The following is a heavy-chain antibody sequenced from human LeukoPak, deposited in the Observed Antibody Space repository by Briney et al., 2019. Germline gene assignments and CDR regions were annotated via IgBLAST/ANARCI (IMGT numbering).Heavy chain of an antibody. D-gene: IGHD2/OR15-2a*01. CDR3: ARGPGVLRGFDY. CDR1: GGSISSYY. V-gene: IGHV4-59*01. CDR2: IYYSGST. J-gene: IGHJ4*02. Sequence: SETLSLTRTVSGGSISSYYWSWIRQPPGKGLEWIGYIYYSGSTNYNPSLKSRVTISVDTSKNQFSLKLSSVTAADTAVYYCARGPGVLRGFDYWGQGTLVTVSS.